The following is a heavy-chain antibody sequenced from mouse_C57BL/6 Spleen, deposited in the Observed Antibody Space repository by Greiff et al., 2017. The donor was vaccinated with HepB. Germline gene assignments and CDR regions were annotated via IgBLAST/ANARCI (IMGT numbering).Heavy chain of an antibody. V-gene: IGHV5-17*01. CDR1: GFTFSDYG. D-gene: IGHD6-1*01. CDR3: ASAATVYFDD. J-gene: IGHJ2*01. Sequence: EVQRVESGGGLVKPGGSLKLSCAASGFTFSDYGMHWVRQAPEKGLEWVAYISSGSSTIYYADTVKGRFTISRDNAKNHLFLQMTSLRSEDTAMYYGASAATVYFDDWGQGTTLTVSS. CDR2: ISSGSSTI.